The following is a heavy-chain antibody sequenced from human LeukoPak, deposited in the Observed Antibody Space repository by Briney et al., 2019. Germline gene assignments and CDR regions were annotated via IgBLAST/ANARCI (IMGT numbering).Heavy chain of an antibody. CDR2: IYPGDSDT. J-gene: IGHJ6*02. CDR1: GCTFINYW. V-gene: IGHV5-51*01. CDR3: ARWDYGDYSYYYGMDV. D-gene: IGHD4-17*01. Sequence: GESLKISCKGSGCTFINYWIGWVRQMPGEGLQWMGIIYPGDSDTRYSPSFQGQVTISADKSISTAYLQWSSLKASDTAIYYCARWDYGDYSYYYGMDVWGQGTTVTVSS.